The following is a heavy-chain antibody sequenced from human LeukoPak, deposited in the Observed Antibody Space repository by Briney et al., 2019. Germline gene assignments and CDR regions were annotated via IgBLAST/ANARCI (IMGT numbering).Heavy chain of an antibody. D-gene: IGHD6-13*01. V-gene: IGHV4-59*01. J-gene: IGHJ2*01. CDR3: SRVSMAATGGTGTGDWYFDL. Sequence: SETLSLTCSVSGGSIRSSYWSWIRQPPGKGLEWIGDIYYTGTTNYEPSLKSRGTISADTSRNLFSLKLRSVTAADTAVYYCSRVSMAATGGTGTGDWYFDLWGRGTLVTVSS. CDR1: GGSIRSSY. CDR2: IYYTGTT.